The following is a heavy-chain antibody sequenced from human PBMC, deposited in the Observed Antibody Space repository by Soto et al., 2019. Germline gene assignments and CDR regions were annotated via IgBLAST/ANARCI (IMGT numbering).Heavy chain of an antibody. D-gene: IGHD2-15*01. CDR3: ARDSGGLYCSGGSCGSFDI. CDR1: GGSISSYY. Sequence: TLSLTCTVCGGSISSYYWSWIRQPPGKGLEWIGYIYYSGSTNYNPSLKSRVTISVDTSKNQFSLKLSSVTAADTAVYYCARDSGGLYCSGGSCGSFDIWGQGTMVTVS. V-gene: IGHV4-59*01. J-gene: IGHJ3*02. CDR2: IYYSGST.